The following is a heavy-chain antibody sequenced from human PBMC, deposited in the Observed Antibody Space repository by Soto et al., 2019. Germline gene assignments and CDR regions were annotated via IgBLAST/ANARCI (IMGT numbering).Heavy chain of an antibody. CDR1: GFTFSSYA. V-gene: IGHV3-23*01. CDR3: AKDGGSVCSGGTCYFQAPDY. J-gene: IGHJ4*02. D-gene: IGHD2-15*01. CDR2: IDGSGRNT. Sequence: LRLSCAASGFTFSSYAMSWVRQAPGKGLEWVSGIDGSGRNTYYADSVKGQFTISRDNSKNTLSVQMNGLRVEDTALYYCAKDGGSVCSGGTCYFQAPDYWGQGTLVTVSS.